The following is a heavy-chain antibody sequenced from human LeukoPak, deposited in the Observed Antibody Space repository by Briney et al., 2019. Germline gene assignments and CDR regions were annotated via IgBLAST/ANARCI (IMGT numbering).Heavy chain of an antibody. CDR2: IYYSGST. CDR1: GGSINSYY. CDR3: ARGPYSYYMDV. J-gene: IGHJ6*03. D-gene: IGHD3-16*01. V-gene: IGHV4-59*01. Sequence: SETLSLTCTVSGGSINSYYWSWIRQPPGKGLEWIGYIYYSGSTNCNPSLKSRVTISVDTSKNQFSLKLNSVTAADTAVYYCARGPYSYYMDVWGRGTTVTVSS.